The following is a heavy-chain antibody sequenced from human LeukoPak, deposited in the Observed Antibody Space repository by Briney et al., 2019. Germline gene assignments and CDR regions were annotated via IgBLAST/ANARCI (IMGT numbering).Heavy chain of an antibody. Sequence: PGGSLRLSCAASGFTFTAYAMSWVRQAPGKGLEWVSSITGSGDSTYYADSVKGRFTISRDNSKNTLYLQMNSLRAEDTAVYHCARAGGSYLQPTDYWGQGTLVTVSS. V-gene: IGHV3-23*01. CDR2: ITGSGDST. D-gene: IGHD1-26*01. CDR1: GFTFTAYA. CDR3: ARAGGSYLQPTDY. J-gene: IGHJ4*02.